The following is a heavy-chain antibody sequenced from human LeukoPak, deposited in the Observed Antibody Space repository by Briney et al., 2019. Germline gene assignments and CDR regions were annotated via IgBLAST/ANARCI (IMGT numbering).Heavy chain of an antibody. CDR1: GFTVSSNY. Sequence: GGSLRLSCAASGFTVSSNYMSWVRQAPGKGLKWVSVIYSGGSTYYADSVKDRFTISRDNSKNTLYLQMNSLRAEDTAVYYCARNYYDILTGYRNWGQGTLVTVSS. CDR2: IYSGGST. J-gene: IGHJ4*02. CDR3: ARNYYDILTGYRN. V-gene: IGHV3-66*01. D-gene: IGHD3-9*01.